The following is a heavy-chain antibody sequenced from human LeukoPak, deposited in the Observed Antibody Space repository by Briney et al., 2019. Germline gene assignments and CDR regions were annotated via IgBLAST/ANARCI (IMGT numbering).Heavy chain of an antibody. V-gene: IGHV4-59*01. D-gene: IGHD4-23*01. CDR3: ARARTVVPFDY. Sequence: SETLSLTCTVSGGSISSNSWNWIRQPPGKGLEWIGYIYYSGSTNYNPSLKSRVTISVDTSKNQFSLKLSSVTAADTAVYYCARARTVVPFDYWGQGTLVTVSS. CDR2: IYYSGST. J-gene: IGHJ4*02. CDR1: GGSISSNS.